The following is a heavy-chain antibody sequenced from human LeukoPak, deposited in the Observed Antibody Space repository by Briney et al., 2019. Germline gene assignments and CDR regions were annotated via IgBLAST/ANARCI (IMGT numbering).Heavy chain of an antibody. CDR3: ARSYDSSGYWAY. CDR1: GGSFSGYY. J-gene: IGHJ4*02. V-gene: IGHV4-34*01. D-gene: IGHD3-22*01. Sequence: SETLSLTCAVYGGSFSGYYWSWIRQPPGKGLEWIGEINHSGSTNYNPSLKSRVTISVDTPKNQFSLKLSSVTAADTAVYYCARSYDSSGYWAYWGQGTLVTVSS. CDR2: INHSGST.